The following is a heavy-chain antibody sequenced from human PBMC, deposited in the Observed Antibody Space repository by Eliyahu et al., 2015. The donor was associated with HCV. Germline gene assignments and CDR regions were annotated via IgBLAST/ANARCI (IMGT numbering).Heavy chain of an antibody. CDR1: GASISNYY. Sequence: QVQLQGSGPGLVKPSETLSLTCXVXGASISNYYWSWIRQPPGKGLEWIGHIYYSGSTNYIPSLKSRVTISVDTSNQFSLKLSSVTAADTAVYYCAREKDYGMDVWGQGTTVTVSS. V-gene: IGHV4-59*01. J-gene: IGHJ6*02. CDR2: IYYSGST. CDR3: AREKDYGMDV.